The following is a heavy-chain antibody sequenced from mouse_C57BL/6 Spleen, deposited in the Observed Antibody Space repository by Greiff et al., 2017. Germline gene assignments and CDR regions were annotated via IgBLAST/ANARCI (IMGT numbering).Heavy chain of an antibody. CDR1: GYTFTSYW. CDR2: IYPGNSDT. V-gene: IGHV1-5*01. D-gene: IGHD3-2*01. Sequence: VQLLQSGTVLARPGASVKMSCKTSGYTFTSYWMHWVKQRPGQGLEWIGAIYPGNSDTSYNQKFKGKVKLTAVTSASTAYMELSSLTNEDSAVYDGTRGRQAFDYWGQGTTLTVSS. CDR3: TRGRQAFDY. J-gene: IGHJ2*01.